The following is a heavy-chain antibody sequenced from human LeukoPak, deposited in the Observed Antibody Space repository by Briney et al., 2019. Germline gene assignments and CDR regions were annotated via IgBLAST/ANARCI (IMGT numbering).Heavy chain of an antibody. CDR1: GFTFSSYW. CDR2: IKQDGSEK. D-gene: IGHD3-3*01. V-gene: IGHV3-7*01. CDR3: ARDNYDFWSGYYTSRHFDY. J-gene: IGHJ4*02. Sequence: GGSLRLSCAASGFTFSSYWMSWVRQAPGKGLEWVANIKQDGSEKYYVDSVKGRFTISRDNAKNSLYLQMNSLRAEDTAVYYCARDNYDFWSGYYTSRHFDYWGQGTLVTVSS.